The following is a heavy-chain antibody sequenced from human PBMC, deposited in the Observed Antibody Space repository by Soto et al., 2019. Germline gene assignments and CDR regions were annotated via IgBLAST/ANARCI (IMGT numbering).Heavy chain of an antibody. CDR3: VRERLAAAATRWFDP. J-gene: IGHJ5*02. V-gene: IGHV4-59*01. Sequence: QVHLQESGPGLVKPSETLSLTCTVSGGSINNYYWSWIRQPPGKGLEWIGYIYYSGSTNYNPSLKSRVTISVDTSKNQFSLKLSSVTAADTAVYYCVRERLAAAATRWFDPWGQGTLVTVSS. CDR2: IYYSGST. D-gene: IGHD6-13*01. CDR1: GGSINNYY.